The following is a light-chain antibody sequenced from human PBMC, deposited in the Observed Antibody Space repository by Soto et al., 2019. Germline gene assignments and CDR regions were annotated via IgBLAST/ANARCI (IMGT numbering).Light chain of an antibody. V-gene: IGKV3-15*01. CDR1: QSVSTN. Sequence: EIVMTQSPATLSVSPGERATLSCRASQSVSTNLAWYQQKPGQAPRLLIYDVFTRATGIPARFSGSGSGTDFTLTISSLQSEDFAVYYCQQYDKWPPWMFGQGTKVEIK. CDR3: QQYDKWPPWM. J-gene: IGKJ1*01. CDR2: DVF.